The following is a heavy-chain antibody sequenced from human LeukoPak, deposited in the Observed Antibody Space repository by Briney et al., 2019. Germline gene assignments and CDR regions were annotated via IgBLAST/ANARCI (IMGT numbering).Heavy chain of an antibody. V-gene: IGHV1-18*04. J-gene: IGHJ4*02. CDR3: ARDQGSRYCSGGSCYSDY. CDR1: GYTFTGYY. Sequence: ASVKVSCKASGYTFTGYYMHWVRQAPGQGLEWMGWISAYNGNTNYAQKLQGRVTMTTDTSTSTAYMELRSLRSDDTAVYYCARDQGSRYCSGGSCYSDYWGQGTLVTVSS. D-gene: IGHD2-15*01. CDR2: ISAYNGNT.